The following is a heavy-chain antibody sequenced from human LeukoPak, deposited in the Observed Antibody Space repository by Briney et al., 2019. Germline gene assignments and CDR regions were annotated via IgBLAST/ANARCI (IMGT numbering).Heavy chain of an antibody. CDR3: ARVTYYDSSGYPPT. J-gene: IGHJ5*02. CDR2: IYHSGST. V-gene: IGHV4-38-2*02. D-gene: IGHD3-22*01. CDR1: GYSISSGYY. Sequence: SETLSLTYTVSGYSISSGYYWGWIRQPPGKGLEWIGSIYHSGSTYYNPSLKSRVTISVDTSKNQFSLKLSSVTAADTAVYYCARVTYYDSSGYPPTWGQGTLVTVSS.